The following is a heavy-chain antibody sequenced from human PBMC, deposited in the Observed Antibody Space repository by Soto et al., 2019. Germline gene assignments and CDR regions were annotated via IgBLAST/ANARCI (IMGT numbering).Heavy chain of an antibody. V-gene: IGHV4-31*03. CDR2: IYYSGTT. CDR1: GGSIASGGFY. Sequence: QVQLQESGPGLVKPSQTLSLTCTVSGGSIASGGFYWSWIRQHPGKGLEWIGYIYYSGTTYYNPSLKSRITISLDTSKNQFSLKLSSVTAADTAVYYCARDGSYCISTTCDGMDVWGQGTTVTVSS. J-gene: IGHJ6*02. D-gene: IGHD2-2*01. CDR3: ARDGSYCISTTCDGMDV.